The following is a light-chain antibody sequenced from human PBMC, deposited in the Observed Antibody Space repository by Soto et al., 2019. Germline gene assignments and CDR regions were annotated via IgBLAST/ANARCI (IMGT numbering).Light chain of an antibody. V-gene: IGKV4-1*01. Sequence: DIVMTQSPDSLVVSLGERATINCKSSQSVLYSSNNKNYLAWYQQKPGQPPKLLIYWASTRESGVPDRFSGSGSGTDFTLTISSLQAEDVAVYYCQQYYSTLTFGGGTKVEI. CDR1: QSVLYSSNNKNY. CDR3: QQYYSTLT. CDR2: WAS. J-gene: IGKJ4*01.